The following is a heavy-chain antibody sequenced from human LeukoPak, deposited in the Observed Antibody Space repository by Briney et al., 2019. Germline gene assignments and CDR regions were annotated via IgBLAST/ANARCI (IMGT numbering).Heavy chain of an antibody. V-gene: IGHV3-23*01. Sequence: QSGGSLRLSCAASGFTFSSYAMSWVRQAPGKGLEWASAISGSGGSTYYADSVKGRFTISRDNSKNTLYLQMNSLRAEDTAIYYCARSRVWEVGFAYYFDHWGQGALVTVSS. CDR3: ARSRVWEVGFAYYFDH. CDR2: ISGSGGST. J-gene: IGHJ4*02. CDR1: GFTFSSYA. D-gene: IGHD3-16*01.